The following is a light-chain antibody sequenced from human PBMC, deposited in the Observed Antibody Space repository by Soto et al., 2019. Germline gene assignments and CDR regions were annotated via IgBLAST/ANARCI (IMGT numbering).Light chain of an antibody. CDR1: QSISSW. Sequence: DIQMTQSPSTLSASVGDRVTITCRASQSISSWLAWYQQKPGKAPKLLIYKASSLESGVPSRFSGSGSGTEFTLTISRLQPDDFATDYCQQYNSYPWTFGQGTKVEIK. CDR2: KAS. J-gene: IGKJ1*01. CDR3: QQYNSYPWT. V-gene: IGKV1-5*03.